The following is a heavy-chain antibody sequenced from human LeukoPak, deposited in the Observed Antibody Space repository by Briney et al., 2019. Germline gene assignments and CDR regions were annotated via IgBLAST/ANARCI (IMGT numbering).Heavy chain of an antibody. J-gene: IGHJ4*02. CDR2: VIPLLNRP. CDR3: ATQGPYPPPAGDPTFDYLWGTHRPFDY. Sequence: VASVKVSCKTSGGTFSSYAINWVRQPLGQGLEWMGRVIPLLNRPSYAQKFQGRVTITADKSTSTAYMELSSLRSEDTAVYYCATQGPYPPPAGDPTFDYLWGTHRPFDYWGQGTLVTVSS. D-gene: IGHD3-16*02. CDR1: GGTFSSYA. V-gene: IGHV1-69*04.